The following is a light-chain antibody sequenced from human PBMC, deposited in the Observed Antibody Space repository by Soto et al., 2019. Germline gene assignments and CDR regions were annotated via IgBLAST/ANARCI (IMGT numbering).Light chain of an antibody. Sequence: QSVLTQPPSVSAAPGQKVTISCSGSGSNIGSNYVSWYQQFPGTGPKLLIYENNKRPSGIPDRFSGSKSGTSATLGITGLQTGDEADYYCGTWDSSLSEGVFGGETQLTVL. CDR2: ENN. CDR1: GSNIGSNY. CDR3: GTWDSSLSEGV. V-gene: IGLV1-51*02. J-gene: IGLJ3*02.